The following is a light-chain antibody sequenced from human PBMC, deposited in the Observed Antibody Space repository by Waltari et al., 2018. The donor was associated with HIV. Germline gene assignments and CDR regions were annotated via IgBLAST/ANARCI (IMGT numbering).Light chain of an antibody. J-gene: IGKJ1*01. CDR1: QGISNY. V-gene: IGKV1-27*01. CDR2: GAA. CDR3: QKYNSAPWA. Sequence: DIQMTQSPSSLSASVGDRVTITCRASQGISNYLVWYQQKPGKVPKVLIYGAATLQSGVPSRFSGSGSGTDFTLTISSLQPEDVATYYCQKYNSAPWAFGQGTKVEIK.